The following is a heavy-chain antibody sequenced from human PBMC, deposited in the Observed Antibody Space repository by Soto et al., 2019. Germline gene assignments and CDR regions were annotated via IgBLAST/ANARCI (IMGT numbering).Heavy chain of an antibody. D-gene: IGHD3-3*01. CDR1: GGTFNNYA. Sequence: SVKVSCKASGGTFNNYAISWVREAPGQGLEWMGGIIPIFGTANYAQKFQGRVTITADESTSTAYMELSSLRSEDTAVYYCARSRPGDGVVTPGYGMDVWGQGTTVIVSS. J-gene: IGHJ6*02. CDR2: IIPIFGTA. CDR3: ARSRPGDGVVTPGYGMDV. V-gene: IGHV1-69*13.